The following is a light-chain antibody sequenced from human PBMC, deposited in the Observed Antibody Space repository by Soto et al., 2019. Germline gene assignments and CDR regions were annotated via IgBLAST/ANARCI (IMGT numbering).Light chain of an antibody. CDR3: QQSYYTLT. CDR1: QSISNY. J-gene: IGKJ4*01. Sequence: DIPMTQSPSSLSASVGDRVTITCRASQSISNYLNWYQQKPGKAPNLLIYAASSLQSGVPSRFSGSGSGTDFTLTISSLQPEDFATYYCQQSYYTLTFGGGTKVEIK. V-gene: IGKV1-39*01. CDR2: AAS.